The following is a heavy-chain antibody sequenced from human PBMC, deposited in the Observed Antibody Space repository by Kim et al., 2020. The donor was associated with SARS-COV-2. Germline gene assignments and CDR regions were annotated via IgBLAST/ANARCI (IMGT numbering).Heavy chain of an antibody. V-gene: IGHV3-53*04. Sequence: GGSLRLSCAASGLSVSSNYMTWVRQAPGKGLEWVSILYTSGSTYYADSVKGRFTISRHNSKNTLFLQMNSLRIEDTAVYYCARGGFYHYGLDVWGQGTTV. CDR3: ARGGFYHYGLDV. J-gene: IGHJ6*01. CDR1: GLSVSSNY. CDR2: LYTSGST.